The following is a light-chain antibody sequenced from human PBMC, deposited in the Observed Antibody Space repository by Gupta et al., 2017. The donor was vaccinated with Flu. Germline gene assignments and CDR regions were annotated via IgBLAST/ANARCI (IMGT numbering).Light chain of an antibody. J-gene: IGLJ2*01. CDR1: SSDVGSYSV. CDR3: SSYGGSNTFVV. Sequence: QSALTQPASVSGSPGQSITISCTGASSDVGSYSVGSWYHQHPGKAPRLMIYEGGERPSGVSNRFSGSKSGNTASLTISGLQAEDEAVYYRSSYGGSNTFVVFGGGTKLTVL. CDR2: EGG. V-gene: IGLV2-23*01.